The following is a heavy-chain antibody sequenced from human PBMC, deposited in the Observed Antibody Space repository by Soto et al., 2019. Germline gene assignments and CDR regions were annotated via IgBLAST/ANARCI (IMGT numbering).Heavy chain of an antibody. CDR3: ARGTVRYSSSWYFY. D-gene: IGHD6-13*01. J-gene: IGHJ4*02. Sequence: SETLSLTCAVYGGSFSGYYWSWIRQPPGKGLEWIGEINHSGSTNYNPSLKSRVTISVDTSKNQFSLKLSSVTAAETAVYYCARGTVRYSSSWYFYWGQGTLVTVSS. CDR2: INHSGST. V-gene: IGHV4-34*01. CDR1: GGSFSGYY.